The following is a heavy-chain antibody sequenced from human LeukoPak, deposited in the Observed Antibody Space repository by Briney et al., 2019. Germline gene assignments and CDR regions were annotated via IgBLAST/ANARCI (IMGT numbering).Heavy chain of an antibody. J-gene: IGHJ5*02. CDR1: GYTFTSYG. V-gene: IGHV1-18*01. CDR2: ISAYNGNT. D-gene: IGHD3-3*01. CDR3: ARGQSGYDFWSGYYTVQLDP. Sequence: ASVKVSCKASGYTFTSYGISWVRQAPGQGLEWMGWISAYNGNTNYAQKLQGRGTMTTDTSTSTAYMELRSLRSDDTAVYYCARGQSGYDFWSGYYTVQLDPWGQGTLVTVSS.